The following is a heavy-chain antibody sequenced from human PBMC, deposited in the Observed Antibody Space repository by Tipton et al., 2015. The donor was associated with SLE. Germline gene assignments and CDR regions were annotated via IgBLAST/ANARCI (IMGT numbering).Heavy chain of an antibody. Sequence: VQLVQSGGGLVQPGGSLRLSCAASGIAVSGNWLTWVRQAPGKGPEWISITHRAGSTFYADSVKGRITISRDGSKNTLYLQMNSRTVEDTAVCYCARQGLIAAAESDYWGQGTLVTVSS. V-gene: IGHV3-66*02. J-gene: IGHJ4*02. CDR2: THRAGST. D-gene: IGHD6-13*01. CDR3: ARQGLIAAAESDY. CDR1: GIAVSGNW.